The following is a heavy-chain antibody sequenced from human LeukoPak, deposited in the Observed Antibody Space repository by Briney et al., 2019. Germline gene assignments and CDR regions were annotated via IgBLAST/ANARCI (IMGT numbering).Heavy chain of an antibody. CDR3: ARANFLYCSSTTCLFDY. CDR2: INPNDGDT. CDR1: GYTFTDYY. J-gene: IGHJ4*02. Sequence: ASVKVSCKASGYTFTDYYMHWVRQAPGRGFEWMGWINPNDGDTNYAQKFQGRVTMTRDTSISTAHMEVSRLRSDDTAVYYCARANFLYCSSTTCLFDYWGQGTLVTVSS. V-gene: IGHV1-2*02. D-gene: IGHD2-2*01.